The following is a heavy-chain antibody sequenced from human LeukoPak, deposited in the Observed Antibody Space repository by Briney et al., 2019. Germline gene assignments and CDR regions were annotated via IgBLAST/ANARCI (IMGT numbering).Heavy chain of an antibody. V-gene: IGHV3-21*01. CDR2: ISSSSSYI. CDR3: ARDSTMVRGVITN. Sequence: GRSLRLSCAASGFTFSSYGMHWVRQAPGKGLEWVSSISSSSSYIYYADSVKGRFTISRDNAKNSLYLQMNSLRAEDTAVYYCARDSTMVRGVITNWGQGTLVTVSS. J-gene: IGHJ4*02. CDR1: GFTFSSYG. D-gene: IGHD3-10*01.